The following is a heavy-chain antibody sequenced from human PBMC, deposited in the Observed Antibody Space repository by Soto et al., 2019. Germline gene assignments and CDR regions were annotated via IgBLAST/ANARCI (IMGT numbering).Heavy chain of an antibody. CDR1: GGTFSSYA. V-gene: IGHV1-69*13. CDR3: ARAHRDSTPQDDYYYGMDV. Sequence: ASVKVSCKASGGTFSSYAISWVRQAPGQGREWMGGIIPIFGTANYAQKFQGRVTITADQSTRTADMAMSNLSSEGTAVYYCARAHRDSTPQDDYYYGMDVWGQGTTVTVSS. J-gene: IGHJ6*02. CDR2: IIPIFGTA. D-gene: IGHD2-2*01.